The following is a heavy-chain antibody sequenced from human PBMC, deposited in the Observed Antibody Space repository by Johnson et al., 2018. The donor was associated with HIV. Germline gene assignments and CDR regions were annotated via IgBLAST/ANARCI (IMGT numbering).Heavy chain of an antibody. J-gene: IGHJ3*02. V-gene: IGHV3-30*03. CDR3: ARDPFTQALDAFDI. CDR1: GFTFSNYG. CDR2: ISYDGSNK. Sequence: QVQLVESGGGVVQPGRSLRLSCVASGFTFSNYGMHWVRQAPGKGLEWVAVISYDGSNKYYADSVKGRFTISRDNSENTLYLQMNSLRPEDTAVYYCARDPFTQALDAFDIWGQGTMVTVSS.